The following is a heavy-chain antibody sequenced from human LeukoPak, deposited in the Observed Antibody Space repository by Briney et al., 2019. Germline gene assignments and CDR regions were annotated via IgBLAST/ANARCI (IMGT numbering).Heavy chain of an antibody. CDR3: AREGLGELTLDY. D-gene: IGHD3-16*01. CDR2: ISTYNGDT. Sequence: GASVKVSCKASGYTFTSYGISWVRQAPGQGLEWMGWISTYNGDTNYAQKLQGRVTMTTDTSTSTACMELRSLRSDDTAVYYCAREGLGELTLDYWGQGTLVTVSS. J-gene: IGHJ4*02. CDR1: GYTFTSYG. V-gene: IGHV1-18*01.